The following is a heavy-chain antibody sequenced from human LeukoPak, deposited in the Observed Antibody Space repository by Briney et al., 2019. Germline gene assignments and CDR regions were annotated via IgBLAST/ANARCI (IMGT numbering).Heavy chain of an antibody. J-gene: IGHJ6*02. V-gene: IGHV1-69*13. CDR3: ARQPPYGAYYYYYGMDV. D-gene: IGHD3-10*01. CDR1: GGTFSSYA. Sequence: SVKVSCKASGGTFSSYATSWVRQAPGQGLEWMGGIIPIFGTANYAQKFQGRVTITADESTSTAYMELSSLRSEDTAVYYCARQPPYGAYYYYYGMDVWGQGTTVTVSS. CDR2: IIPIFGTA.